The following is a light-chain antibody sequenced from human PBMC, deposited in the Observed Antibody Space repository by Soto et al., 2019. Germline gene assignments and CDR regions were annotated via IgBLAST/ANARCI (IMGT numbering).Light chain of an antibody. V-gene: IGLV2-14*01. Sequence: QSVLTQPASVSGSPGQSITISCTGTSSDVGGYHYVSWYQQHPGKAPKLMIYDVSNRTSGVSNRFSGSKSGNTASLTISGLQAEDEADYYCSSYTSSSTRVFGGGTKLTVL. J-gene: IGLJ2*01. CDR3: SSYTSSSTRV. CDR1: SSDVGGYHY. CDR2: DVS.